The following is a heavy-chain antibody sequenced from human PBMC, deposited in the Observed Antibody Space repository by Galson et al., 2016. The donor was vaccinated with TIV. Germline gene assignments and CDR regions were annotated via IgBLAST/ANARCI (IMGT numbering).Heavy chain of an antibody. CDR3: ARGAGGYSSGPLDY. CDR1: GGSFSSHP. D-gene: IGHD5-18*01. J-gene: IGHJ4*02. Sequence: SVKVSCKASGGSFSSHPFSWVRQAPGQGLEWMGGLNHIFGTTEYAQKFQGRVTITTDKDTSTAYMELSSLGSEDTAVYYCARGAGGYSSGPLDYWGQGTLITVSS. CDR2: LNHIFGTT. V-gene: IGHV1-69*05.